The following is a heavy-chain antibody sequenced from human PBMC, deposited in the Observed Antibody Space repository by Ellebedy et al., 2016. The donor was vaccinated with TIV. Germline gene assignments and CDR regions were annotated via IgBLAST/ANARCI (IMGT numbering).Heavy chain of an antibody. D-gene: IGHD1-1*01. CDR2: IDWDGSTT. CDR3: AKDTATGTTVYYYGMDV. V-gene: IGHV3-43*01. J-gene: IGHJ6*02. Sequence: GESLKISCAASGIALDEYIMNWVRQPPGKGLEWVALIDWDGSTTYYADSVKGRFTISRDNTKNSLYLQMNGLRSEDSALYYCAKDTATGTTVYYYGMDVWGQGTTVTVSS. CDR1: GIALDEYI.